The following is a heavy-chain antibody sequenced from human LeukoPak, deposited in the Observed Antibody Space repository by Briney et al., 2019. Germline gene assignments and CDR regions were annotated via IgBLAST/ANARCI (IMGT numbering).Heavy chain of an antibody. D-gene: IGHD6-19*01. CDR3: AKDHSRGWYESWFDP. CDR1: GFTFSSYG. J-gene: IGHJ5*02. Sequence: GGSLRLSCAASGFTFSSYGMHWVRQAPGKGLEWVTFIRCDGSNKYYADSVKGRFTISRDNTKNTLYLQMNSLRGEDTAVYYCAKDHSRGWYESWFDPWVEGTLVAVPS. CDR2: IRCDGSNK. V-gene: IGHV3-30*02.